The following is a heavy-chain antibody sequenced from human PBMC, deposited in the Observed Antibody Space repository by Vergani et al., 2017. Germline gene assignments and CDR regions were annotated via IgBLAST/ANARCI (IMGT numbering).Heavy chain of an antibody. Sequence: EVQLVESGGGLVQPGGSLRLSCAASGFTFSSYWMSWVRQAPGKGLEWVANIKQDGSEKYYVDSVKGRFTISRDNAKNSLYLQMNSLRAEDTAVYYCAKDPSLSSGWYIQAVAFDIWGQGTMVTVSS. D-gene: IGHD6-19*01. J-gene: IGHJ3*02. CDR2: IKQDGSEK. CDR3: AKDPSLSSGWYIQAVAFDI. CDR1: GFTFSSYW. V-gene: IGHV3-7*01.